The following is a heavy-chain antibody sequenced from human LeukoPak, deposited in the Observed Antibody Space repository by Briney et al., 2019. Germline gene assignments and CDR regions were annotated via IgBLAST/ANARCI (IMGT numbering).Heavy chain of an antibody. V-gene: IGHV1-18*01. Sequence: ASVKVSCKASGYTFTSYGISWVRQAPGQGLEWMGWISTYNSYTNYAQKLQGRVTMTTDTSTSTAYMEVRSLRSDDTAVYYCARGASGWYYLDFWGQGTLVTVSS. D-gene: IGHD6-19*01. CDR2: ISTYNSYT. CDR3: ARGASGWYYLDF. J-gene: IGHJ4*02. CDR1: GYTFTSYG.